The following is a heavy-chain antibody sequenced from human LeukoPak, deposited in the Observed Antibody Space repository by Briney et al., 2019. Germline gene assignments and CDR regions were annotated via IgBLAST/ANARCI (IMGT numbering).Heavy chain of an antibody. D-gene: IGHD2-2*01. CDR3: ARRVPAAMEPEKPYYGMDV. J-gene: IGHJ6*02. Sequence: PSETLSPTCTVSGGSISSYYWSWIRQPPGKGLEWIGYIYYSGSTNYNPSLKSRVTISVDTSKNQFSLKLSSVTAADTAVYYCARRVPAAMEPEKPYYGMDVWGQGTAVTVSS. CDR1: GGSISSYY. V-gene: IGHV4-59*01. CDR2: IYYSGST.